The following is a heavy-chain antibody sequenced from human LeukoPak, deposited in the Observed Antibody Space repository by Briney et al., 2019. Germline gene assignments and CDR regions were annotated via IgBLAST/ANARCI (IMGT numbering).Heavy chain of an antibody. D-gene: IGHD2-8*01. V-gene: IGHV4-59*01. CDR1: GGSISSYY. CDR3: ARELINGYFDY. Sequence: SETLSLTCTVSGGSISSYYWSWLRQPPGKGLEWIGYIYYSGSTNYNPSLKSRVTISVDTSKNQFSLKLSSVTAADTAVYYCARELINGYFDYWGQGTLVTVSS. J-gene: IGHJ4*02. CDR2: IYYSGST.